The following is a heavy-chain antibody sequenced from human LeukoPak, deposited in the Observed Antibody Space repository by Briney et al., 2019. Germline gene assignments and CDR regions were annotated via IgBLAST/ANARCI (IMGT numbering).Heavy chain of an antibody. CDR1: GFTFSSYT. V-gene: IGHV3-64*05. J-gene: IGHJ4*02. D-gene: IGHD6-25*01. CDR3: LKGYSSGWRRFDS. CDR2: ISTNGGNK. Sequence: GSLRLSCSASGFTFSSYTMLWVRQAPGKGLEYVSGISTNGGNKYYADSVKGRFTISRDNSKNTLYVQMSSLRPEDTAVYYCLKGYSSGWRRFDSWGQGTLVTVSS.